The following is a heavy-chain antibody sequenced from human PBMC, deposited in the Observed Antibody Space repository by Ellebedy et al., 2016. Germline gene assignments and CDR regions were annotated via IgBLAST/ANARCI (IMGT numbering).Heavy chain of an antibody. J-gene: IGHJ4*02. CDR1: GFTFSTYA. CDR3: AKVGGIGLRFLEPEKYYFDY. CDR2: ISGGGGST. Sequence: GGSLRLSXAASGFTFSTYAVSWVRQAPGKGLEWVSTISGGGGSTYYADSVKGRFTISRDNSKNTLYLQMNSLRAEDTAVYYCAKVGGIGLRFLEPEKYYFDYWGQGTLVTVSS. V-gene: IGHV3-23*01. D-gene: IGHD3-3*01.